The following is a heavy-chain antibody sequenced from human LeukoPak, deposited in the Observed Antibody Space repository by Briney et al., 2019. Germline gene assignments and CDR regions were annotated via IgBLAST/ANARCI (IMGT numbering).Heavy chain of an antibody. CDR3: ATLGSYSSSWYGAYFDY. V-gene: IGHV1-24*01. Sequence: ASVKVTCKVSGYTLTKLSMHWVRQAPGKGLEWMGGFDPEDGETIYAQKFQGRVTMTEDTSTDTAHMELSSLRSEDTAVYYRATLGSYSSSWYGAYFDYWGQGTLITVSS. D-gene: IGHD6-13*01. CDR2: FDPEDGET. J-gene: IGHJ4*02. CDR1: GYTLTKLS.